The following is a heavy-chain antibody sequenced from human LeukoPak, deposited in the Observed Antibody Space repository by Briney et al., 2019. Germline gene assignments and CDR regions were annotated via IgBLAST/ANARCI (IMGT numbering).Heavy chain of an antibody. Sequence: PGGSLRLSCAASGISFSNYGMHWVRQAPGKGLEWVAIIWYDGSKKYYADSVKGRFTISRDNSENTLYLQMNNLRAEDTALYYCATDFSLLFPTVVTAGLDYWGQGTLVTVSS. J-gene: IGHJ4*02. CDR2: IWYDGSKK. CDR3: ATDFSLLFPTVVTAGLDY. V-gene: IGHV3-33*01. D-gene: IGHD1-20*01. CDR1: GISFSNYG.